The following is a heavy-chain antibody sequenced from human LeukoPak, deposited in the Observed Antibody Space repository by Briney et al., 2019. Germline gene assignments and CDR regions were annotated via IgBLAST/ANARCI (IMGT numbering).Heavy chain of an antibody. CDR3: AKQEAVTATYFYGMDV. Sequence: PSETLSLTCTVSGGSISSSIYYWGWIRQPPGKGLEWIGSIYYTGSTYFNPSIKNRVTISVDTSKNHFSLELSSMTAADTAVYYCAKQEAVTATYFYGMDVWGQGTTVTVSS. CDR2: IYYTGST. J-gene: IGHJ6*02. D-gene: IGHD2-21*02. V-gene: IGHV4-39*01. CDR1: GGSISSSIYY.